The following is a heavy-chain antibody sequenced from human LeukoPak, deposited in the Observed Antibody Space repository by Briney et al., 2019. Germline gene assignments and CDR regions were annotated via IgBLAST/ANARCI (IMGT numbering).Heavy chain of an antibody. J-gene: IGHJ5*02. CDR3: ARGLDGYNPELVS. D-gene: IGHD5-24*01. Sequence: SETLSLTCAVSGGSISSSNWWSWVRQPPGTGLEWIGEIYHSGSTNYNPSLKSRVTISVDKSKNQFSLKLSSVTAADTAVYYCARGLDGYNPELVSWGQGTLVTVSS. V-gene: IGHV4-4*02. CDR2: IYHSGST. CDR1: GGSISSSNW.